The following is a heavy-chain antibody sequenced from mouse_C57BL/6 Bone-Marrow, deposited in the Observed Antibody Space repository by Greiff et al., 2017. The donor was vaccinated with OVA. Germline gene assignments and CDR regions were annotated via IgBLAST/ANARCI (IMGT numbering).Heavy chain of an antibody. J-gene: IGHJ2*01. D-gene: IGHD2-14*01. CDR2: ISNGGGST. CDR3: ARRGYYGYEWGYFDY. V-gene: IGHV5-12*01. CDR1: GFTFSDYY. Sequence: EVQGVESGGGLVQPGGSLKLSCAASGFTFSDYYMYWVRQTPEKRLEWVAYISNGGGSTYYPDTVKGRFTISRDNAKNTLYLQMSRLKSEDTAMYYCARRGYYGYEWGYFDYWGQGTTLTVSS.